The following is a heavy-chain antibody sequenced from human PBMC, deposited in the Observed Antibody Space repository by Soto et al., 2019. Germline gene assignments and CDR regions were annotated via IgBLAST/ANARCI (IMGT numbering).Heavy chain of an antibody. D-gene: IGHD6-13*01. J-gene: IGHJ5*02. CDR3: ARAEAAGTRNWFDP. V-gene: IGHV3-30-3*01. CDR1: GFTFSSYA. CDR2: ISYDGSNK. Sequence: QVQLVESGGGVVQPGRSLRLSCAASGFTFSSYAMHWVRQAPGKGLEWVAVISYDGSNKYYADSVKGRFTISRDNSKNTLYLQMNSLRAEDTAVYYCARAEAAGTRNWFDPWGQGTLVTVSS.